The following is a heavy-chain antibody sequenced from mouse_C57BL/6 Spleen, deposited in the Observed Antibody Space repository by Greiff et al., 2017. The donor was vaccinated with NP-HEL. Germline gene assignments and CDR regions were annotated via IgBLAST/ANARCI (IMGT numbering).Heavy chain of an antibody. V-gene: IGHV1-69*01. CDR3: ARYAGDFDY. CDR2: IDPSDSYT. Sequence: QVQLQQPGAELVMPGASVKLSCKASGYTFTSYWMHWVKQRPGQGLEWIGEIDPSDSYTNYNQQFKGTSTLTVDKSSSTAYMQLSSLTSEDSAVYYCARYAGDFDYWGQGTTLTVSS. D-gene: IGHD4-1*01. CDR1: GYTFTSYW. J-gene: IGHJ2*01.